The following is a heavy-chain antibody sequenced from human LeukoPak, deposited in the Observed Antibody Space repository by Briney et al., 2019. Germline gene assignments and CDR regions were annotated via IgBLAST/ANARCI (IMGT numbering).Heavy chain of an antibody. J-gene: IGHJ4*02. CDR1: GYTFTGYY. CDR2: INPNSGGT. V-gene: IGHV1-2*02. CDR3: ARGGDSSGYYPFDY. Sequence: ASVKVSCKASGYTFTGYYMHWVRQAPGQGLEWMGWINPNSGGTNYALKFQGRVTMTRDTSISTAYMELSRLRSDDTAVYYCARGGDSSGYYPFDYWGQGTLVTVSS. D-gene: IGHD3-22*01.